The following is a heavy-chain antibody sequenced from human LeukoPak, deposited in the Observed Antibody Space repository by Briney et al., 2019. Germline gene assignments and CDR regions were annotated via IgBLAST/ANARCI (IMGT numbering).Heavy chain of an antibody. J-gene: IGHJ4*02. CDR1: GFTFSSYA. V-gene: IGHV3-30-3*01. CDR3: ARVYDFWSGYFSY. CDR2: ISYDGSNK. Sequence: GGSLRLSGAASGFTFSSYAMHWVRQAPGKGLEWVAVISYDGSNKYYADSVKGRFTISRDNSKNTLYLQMNSLRAEDTAVYYCARVYDFWSGYFSYWGQGTLVTVSS. D-gene: IGHD3-3*01.